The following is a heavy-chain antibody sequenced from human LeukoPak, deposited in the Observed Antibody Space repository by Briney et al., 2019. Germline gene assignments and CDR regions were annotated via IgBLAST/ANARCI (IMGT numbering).Heavy chain of an antibody. Sequence: GGSLRLSCAASGFTFSSYSMNWVRQAPGKGLEWVSSISSSSSYIYYADSVKGRFTISRDNAKNSLYLQMNSLRAGDTAVYYCARDSAAAGPVDYWGQGTLVTVSS. CDR2: ISSSSSYI. D-gene: IGHD6-13*01. J-gene: IGHJ4*02. CDR3: ARDSAAAGPVDY. V-gene: IGHV3-21*01. CDR1: GFTFSSYS.